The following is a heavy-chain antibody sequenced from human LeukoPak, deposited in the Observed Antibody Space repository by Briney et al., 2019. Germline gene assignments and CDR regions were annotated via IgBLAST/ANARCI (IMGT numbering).Heavy chain of an antibody. D-gene: IGHD3-22*01. CDR1: GFTFSSYI. V-gene: IGHV3-23*01. J-gene: IGHJ6*02. CDR3: AKDSTVSGSYYGMDI. Sequence: GGSLRLSCAASGFTFSSYIVTWVRQAPGKGLEWVSSISGSGSTTYFADSVKGRFTISRDNSKNTLYLQMSSLRAEDTAIYYCAKDSTVSGSYYGMDIWGQGTTVTVFS. CDR2: ISGSGSTT.